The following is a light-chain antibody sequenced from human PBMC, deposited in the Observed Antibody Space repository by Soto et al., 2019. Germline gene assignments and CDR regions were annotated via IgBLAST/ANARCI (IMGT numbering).Light chain of an antibody. CDR3: AAWDDSLNGVV. J-gene: IGLJ3*02. V-gene: IGLV1-44*01. CDR1: SANIGSTT. CDR2: NNN. Sequence: QLVLTQPPSASGTPGQRVAIAYSGSSANIGSTTVKWYQQLPGTAPKLLIYNNNQRPSGVPDRFSGSKSGTSASLAISGLQSKDEADYYCAAWDDSLNGVVFGGGTKLTVL.